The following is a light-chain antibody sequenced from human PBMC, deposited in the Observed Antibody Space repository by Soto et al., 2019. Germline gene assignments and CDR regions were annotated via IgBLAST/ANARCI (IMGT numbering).Light chain of an antibody. CDR3: QQAMSFPIT. CDR1: QGINSW. J-gene: IGKJ5*01. Sequence: DIQMTQSPSSVSASVGDRVTITCRASQGINSWLAWYQQKPGKAPNLLIYTASSLQRGVPSRFSGSGSGTDFTLTISSLQPEDFATYYCQQAMSFPITFGRGTRLEIK. V-gene: IGKV1-12*01. CDR2: TAS.